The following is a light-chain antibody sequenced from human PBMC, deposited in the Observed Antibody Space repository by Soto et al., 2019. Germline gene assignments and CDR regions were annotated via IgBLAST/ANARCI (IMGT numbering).Light chain of an antibody. J-gene: IGKJ3*01. CDR2: AAA. CDR1: QDIGSR. Sequence: DIQMTQSPSSLSASVGDRVNISCRASQDIGSRLAWYQQKPGKAPKILIYAAASLHSGVPSRFSATFSGTDFTLTINSPQPVDLATYFCQQGNSFPLTFGTGTKVDLK. V-gene: IGKV1-12*01. CDR3: QQGNSFPLT.